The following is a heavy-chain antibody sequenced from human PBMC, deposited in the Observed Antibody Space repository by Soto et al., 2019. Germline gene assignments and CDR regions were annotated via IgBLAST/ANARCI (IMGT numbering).Heavy chain of an antibody. V-gene: IGHV3-53*01. CDR3: AREGIAAAGTTGWFDP. D-gene: IGHD6-13*01. CDR1: EFTVSSNY. J-gene: IGHJ5*02. Sequence: GGSLRLSCAASEFTVSSNYMSSVRQAPGKGLEWVSVIYSGGSTYYADSVKGRFTISRDNSKNTLYLQMNSLRAEDTAVYYCAREGIAAAGTTGWFDPWGQGTLVTVSS. CDR2: IYSGGST.